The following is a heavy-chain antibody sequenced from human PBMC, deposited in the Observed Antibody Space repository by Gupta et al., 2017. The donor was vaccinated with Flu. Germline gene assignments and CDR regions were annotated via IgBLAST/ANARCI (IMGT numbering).Heavy chain of an antibody. Sequence: QVRLQESRPGLVKPSETLSLTCTVSGGCVGSRSYYWAWLRQSPKRGLEWIGYIHASGSTDLNPSLKSRVAISVDMSKNQFSLNLRSVTAADTAVFYCAIVQPGYGLSLDIWGQGTVVTVSS. CDR1: GGCVGSRSYY. J-gene: IGHJ3*02. CDR2: IHASGST. V-gene: IGHV4-61*01. D-gene: IGHD2-15*01. CDR3: AIVQPGYGLSLDI.